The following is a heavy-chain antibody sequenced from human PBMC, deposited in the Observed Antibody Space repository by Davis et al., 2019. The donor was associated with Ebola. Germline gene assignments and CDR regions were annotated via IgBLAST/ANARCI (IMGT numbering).Heavy chain of an antibody. CDR1: GFTFSSYG. V-gene: IGHV3-30*04. CDR2: ISYDGRNT. CDR3: ARSLVWFGDDDAFDI. J-gene: IGHJ3*02. D-gene: IGHD3-10*01. Sequence: PGGSLRLSCAASGFTFSSYGIHWVRQAPGKGLEWVAFISYDGRNTYYADSVKGRFTISRDNSKNTLYLQMYSLRNEDTAVYHCARSLVWFGDDDAFDIWGQGTLVTVSS.